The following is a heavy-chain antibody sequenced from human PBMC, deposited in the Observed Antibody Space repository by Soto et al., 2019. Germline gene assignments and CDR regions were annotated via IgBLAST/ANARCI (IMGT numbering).Heavy chain of an antibody. CDR3: AKPGYCSGGSCLDAFDI. CDR1: GFTFSSYA. J-gene: IGHJ3*02. Sequence: PGGSLRLSCAASGFTFSSYAMSWVRQAPGKGLEWVSAISGSGGSTYYADSVKGRFTISRDNSKNTLYLQMNSLRAEDTAVYYCAKPGYCSGGSCLDAFDIWGQGTMVTVSS. CDR2: ISGSGGST. D-gene: IGHD2-15*01. V-gene: IGHV3-23*01.